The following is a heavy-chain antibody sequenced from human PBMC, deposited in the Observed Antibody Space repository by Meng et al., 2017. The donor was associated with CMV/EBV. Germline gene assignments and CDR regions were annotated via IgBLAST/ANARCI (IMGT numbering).Heavy chain of an antibody. Sequence: GGSLRLSCAASGFTFSSYEMNWVRQAPGKGLEWVSYISSSGSTIYYADSVKGRFTISRDNAKNSLYLQMNSLRAEDTAAYYCARVGDGSLGIVGATSGPYYYYGMDVWGQGTTVTVSS. J-gene: IGHJ6*02. CDR1: GFTFSSYE. CDR3: ARVGDGSLGIVGATSGPYYYYGMDV. D-gene: IGHD1-26*01. V-gene: IGHV3-48*03. CDR2: ISSSGSTI.